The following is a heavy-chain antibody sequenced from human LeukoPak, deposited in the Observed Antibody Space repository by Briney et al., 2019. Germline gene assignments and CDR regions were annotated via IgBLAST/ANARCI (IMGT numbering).Heavy chain of an antibody. CDR1: GFNFGDNT. V-gene: IGHV3-21*01. CDR3: ATTIFGVITQSY. D-gene: IGHD3-3*01. J-gene: IGHJ4*02. Sequence: GALRLSCTASGFNFGDNTMHWVRQAPGKGLEWVSSISSRSTYINYGDSLKGRCTISRDNAGNSLHLQIDSLRDEDTAVYYCATTIFGVITQSYWGQGTLLSVSS. CDR2: ISSRSTYI.